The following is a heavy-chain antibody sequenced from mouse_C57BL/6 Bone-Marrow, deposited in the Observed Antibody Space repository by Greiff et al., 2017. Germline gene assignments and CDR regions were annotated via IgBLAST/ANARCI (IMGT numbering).Heavy chain of an antibody. CDR1: GYTFTSYW. V-gene: IGHV1-72*01. CDR3: ARSTTVVAEDYSAMDY. CDR2: IDPNSGGT. D-gene: IGHD1-1*01. Sequence: VHLVASGAELVKPGASVKLSCKASGYTFTSYWMHWVKQRPGRGLEWIGRIDPNSGGTKYNEKFKSKATLTVDKPSSTAYMQLSSLTSEDSAVYYCARSTTVVAEDYSAMDYWGQGTSVTVSS. J-gene: IGHJ4*01.